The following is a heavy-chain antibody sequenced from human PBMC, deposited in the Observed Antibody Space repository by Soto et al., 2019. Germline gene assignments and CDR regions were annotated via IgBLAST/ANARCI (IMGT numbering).Heavy chain of an antibody. CDR3: ASGLWFGELFGWNYMDV. V-gene: IGHV3-33*01. J-gene: IGHJ6*03. CDR2: IWYDGSNK. D-gene: IGHD3-10*01. CDR1: GFTFSSYG. Sequence: GGSLRLSCAASGFTFSSYGMHWVRQAPGKGLEWVAVIWYDGSNKYYADSVKGRFTISRDNSKNTLYLQMNSLRAEDTAVYYCASGLWFGELFGWNYMDVWGKGTTVTVSS.